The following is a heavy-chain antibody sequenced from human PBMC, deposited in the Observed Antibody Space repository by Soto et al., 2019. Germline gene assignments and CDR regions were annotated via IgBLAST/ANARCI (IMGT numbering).Heavy chain of an antibody. Sequence: EAQLLESGGGFVQPGGSLRLSCAASGFSFSSHWMHWVRQAPGKGLVWVSRMKGDGSTANYADSEKGRLTISRDNARNTVYLQMNSLRVEDTAVYYCARGIPGHYGFDIWGQGTMVTVSS. CDR1: GFSFSSHW. J-gene: IGHJ3*02. D-gene: IGHD3-10*01. CDR3: ARGIPGHYGFDI. V-gene: IGHV3-74*01. CDR2: MKGDGSTA.